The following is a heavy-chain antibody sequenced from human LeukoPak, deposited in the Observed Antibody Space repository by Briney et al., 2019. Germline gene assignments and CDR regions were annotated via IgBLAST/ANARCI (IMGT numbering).Heavy chain of an antibody. D-gene: IGHD1-26*01. V-gene: IGHV3-7*01. CDR2: INQVGSQT. CDR3: ATISGKRFDY. Sequence: GGSLRPSCAASGFTFSNYWMSWVRQTPGEGLEYLANINQVGSQTYYMDSVKGRFTISRDNAKNSLYLQMNSLRAEDTAVYYCATISGKRFDYWGQGTLVTVSS. J-gene: IGHJ4*02. CDR1: GFTFSNYW.